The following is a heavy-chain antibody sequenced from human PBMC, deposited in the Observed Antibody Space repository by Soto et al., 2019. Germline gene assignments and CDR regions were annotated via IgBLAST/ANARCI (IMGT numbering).Heavy chain of an antibody. D-gene: IGHD3-3*01. CDR3: ARETKFYVFWSGDYRYDT. CDR2: ISASSGNT. V-gene: IGHV1-18*01. J-gene: IGHJ5*02. CDR1: GYSFNSYG. Sequence: QTQLVQSGPEVKNPGASVKVSCKASGYSFNSYGISWVRQAPGQGLEWMGGISASSGNTTYAQELQGRVTMNTDTATITAYKDLTSLTSADTAVDYCARETKFYVFWSGDYRYDTWGKGTLVRVSS.